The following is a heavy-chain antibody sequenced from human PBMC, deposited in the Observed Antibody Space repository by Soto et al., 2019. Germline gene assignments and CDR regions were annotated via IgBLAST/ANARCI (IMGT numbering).Heavy chain of an antibody. CDR3: AKGRDYFDNSGLSDV. CDR2: LSGSGGST. D-gene: IGHD3-22*01. Sequence: EVQLLESGGGLVQPGGSLRLSCAASGFTFNNYAMNWARQAPGKGLDWVSTLSGSGGSTYYADSVKGRFTISRDISKNTLYLQMNSLRAEDTAVYYCAKGRDYFDNSGLSDVWGQGTTVTVSS. V-gene: IGHV3-23*01. J-gene: IGHJ6*02. CDR1: GFTFNNYA.